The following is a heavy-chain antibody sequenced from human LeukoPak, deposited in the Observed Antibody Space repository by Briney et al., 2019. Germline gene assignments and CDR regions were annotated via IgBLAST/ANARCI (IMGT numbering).Heavy chain of an antibody. Sequence: GGSLRLSCAASGFTFSSYEMNWVRQAPGKGLEWVSFISSSSSYIYYADSVKGRFTISRDNAKNSLYVQMNSLRAEDTAVYYCARGEYGSGNYHIDYWGQGTLVTVSS. CDR2: ISSSSSYI. J-gene: IGHJ4*02. CDR3: ARGEYGSGNYHIDY. V-gene: IGHV3-21*01. CDR1: GFTFSSYE. D-gene: IGHD3-10*01.